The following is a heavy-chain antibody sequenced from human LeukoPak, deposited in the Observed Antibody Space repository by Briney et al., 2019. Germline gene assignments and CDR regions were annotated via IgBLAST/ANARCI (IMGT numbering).Heavy chain of an antibody. V-gene: IGHV4-30-4*01. CDR1: GGSISSGDYY. J-gene: IGHJ6*02. D-gene: IGHD2-21*01. Sequence: SQTLSLTCTVSGGSISSGDYYWGWIRQPPGKGLEWIGYIYYTGNTYYIPSLKSRVTISVDASKNQFSLKLSSVTAADTAVYFCARGIDSAHGVDVWGQGTTVTVSS. CDR3: ARGIDSAHGVDV. CDR2: IYYTGNT.